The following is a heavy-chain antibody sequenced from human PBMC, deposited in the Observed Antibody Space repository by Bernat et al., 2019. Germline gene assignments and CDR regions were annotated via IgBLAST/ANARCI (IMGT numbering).Heavy chain of an antibody. V-gene: IGHV1-18*01. CDR2: ISAYNGNT. J-gene: IGHJ4*02. CDR1: GYTFTSYG. CDR3: ARDRYCSGGSCYFMRAY. Sequence: QVQLVQPGAEVKKPGAAAKVSCKASGYTFTSYGISWVRQAPGQGLKRMGWISAYNGNTNYAQKLQGRVTMTTDTTTSTAYMQLRSLISDDTAVYYCARDRYCSGGSCYFMRAYWGQGTLVTVSS. D-gene: IGHD2-15*01.